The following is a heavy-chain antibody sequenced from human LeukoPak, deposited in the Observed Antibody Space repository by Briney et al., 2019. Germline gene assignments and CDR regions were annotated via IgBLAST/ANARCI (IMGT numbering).Heavy chain of an antibody. CDR2: IYPGDSDT. J-gene: IGHJ4*02. Sequence: GESLKTSCKGSGYSFTSYWIGWVRQMPGKGLEWMGIIYPGDSDTRYSPSFQGQVTISADKSISTAYLQWSSLKASDTAMYYCARVGYCSSTSCYQLDYWGQGTLVTVSS. D-gene: IGHD2-2*01. CDR3: ARVGYCSSTSCYQLDY. CDR1: GYSFTSYW. V-gene: IGHV5-51*01.